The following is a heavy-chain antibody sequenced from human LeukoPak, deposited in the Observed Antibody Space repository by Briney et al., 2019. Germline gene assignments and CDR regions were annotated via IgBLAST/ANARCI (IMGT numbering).Heavy chain of an antibody. D-gene: IGHD1-26*01. CDR3: ARDRYEWKLAGSGMEV. V-gene: IGHV1-18*01. CDR2: ISAYNGNT. J-gene: IGHJ6*02. CDR1: GYTFTSYG. Sequence: GASVKVSCKASGYTFTSYGITWVRQAPGQGLEWMRWISAYNGNTNYAQKLQGRVTMTTDTSTNTAYMGLRNLRSDDTAVYYCARDRYEWKLAGSGMEVWGQGTTVTVSS.